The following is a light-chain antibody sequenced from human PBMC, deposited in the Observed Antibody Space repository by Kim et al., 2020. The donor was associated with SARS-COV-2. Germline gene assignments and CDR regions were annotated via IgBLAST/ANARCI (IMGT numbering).Light chain of an antibody. V-gene: IGKV1-5*03. CDR1: QNINTW. CDR2: KAS. J-gene: IGKJ2*01. CDR3: QKYSMSYT. Sequence: IQMTQSPSTLSASLGDRVTITCRASQNINTWLAWYQQKPGNAPKLLIYKASTLQSGVQSRFSCSGSGTEFTLTISGLQPDDFATYYRQKYSMSYTFGQGTKLEI.